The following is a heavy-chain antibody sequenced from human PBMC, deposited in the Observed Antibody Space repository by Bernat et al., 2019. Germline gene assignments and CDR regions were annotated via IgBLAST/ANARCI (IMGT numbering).Heavy chain of an antibody. CDR1: GFTVSSVA. J-gene: IGHJ4*02. CDR2: ISGGGDTI. V-gene: IGHV3-23*01. Sequence: EVQLLEAGGGLVQPGGSLRLACAASGFTVSSVAMNWVRQAPGKGLEWVSAISGGGDTIFSAASVKGRFTISRDTSKNTLYLQMNSLRAEDTAVYYCAKHLYSSSWSPFDYWGQGTLVTVSS. CDR3: AKHLYSSSWSPFDY. D-gene: IGHD6-13*01.